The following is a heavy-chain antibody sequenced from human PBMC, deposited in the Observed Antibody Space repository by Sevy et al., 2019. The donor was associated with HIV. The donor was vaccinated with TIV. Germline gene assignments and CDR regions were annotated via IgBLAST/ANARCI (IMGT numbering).Heavy chain of an antibody. CDR3: AKDYDFWSGYHDY. Sequence: GGSLRLSCAASGFTFSSYAMSWVRQAPGKGLEWVSAISGSGGTTYYADSVKGRFTISRDNSKNTRYLQMNSLRAEDTAVYYCAKDYDFWSGYHDYWGQGTLVTVSS. J-gene: IGHJ4*02. D-gene: IGHD3-3*01. CDR2: ISGSGGTT. CDR1: GFTFSSYA. V-gene: IGHV3-23*01.